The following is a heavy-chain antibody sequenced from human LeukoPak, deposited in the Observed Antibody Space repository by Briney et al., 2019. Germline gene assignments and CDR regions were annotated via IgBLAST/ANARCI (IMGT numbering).Heavy chain of an antibody. CDR2: IDPSDSYT. CDR3: ARAYSGYDSYYYYYGMDV. J-gene: IGHJ6*04. V-gene: IGHV5-10-1*01. Sequence: GESLKISCKGSGYSFTSYWISWVRQMPGKGLEWMGRIDPSDSYTNYSPSFQGHVTISADKSISTAYLQWSSLKAPDTAMYYCARAYSGYDSYYYYYGMDVWGKGPTVTVSS. D-gene: IGHD5-12*01. CDR1: GYSFTSYW.